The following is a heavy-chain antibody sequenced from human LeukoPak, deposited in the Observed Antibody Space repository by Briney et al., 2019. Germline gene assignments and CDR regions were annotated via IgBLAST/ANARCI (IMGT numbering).Heavy chain of an antibody. Sequence: GGSLRLSCAASGFTVSSNYMSWVRQAPGKGLEWVSVIYSGGSTYYADSVKGRFTISRHNSKNTLYLQMNSLRAEDTAVHYCARDIGSDLDYWGQGTLVTVSS. J-gene: IGHJ4*02. D-gene: IGHD2-15*01. CDR3: ARDIGSDLDY. CDR1: GFTVSSNY. CDR2: IYSGGST. V-gene: IGHV3-53*04.